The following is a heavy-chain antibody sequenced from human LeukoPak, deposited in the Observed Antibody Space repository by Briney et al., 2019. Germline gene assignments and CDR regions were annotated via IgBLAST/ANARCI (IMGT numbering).Heavy chain of an antibody. Sequence: GGSLRLSCAASGFTFDDYAMHWVRQAPGKGLEWVSGISWNSGSIGYADSVKGRFTISRDNAKNSLYLQMNSLRAEDMALYYCAREGIAVAGYLRIYYYYYMDVWGKGTTVTVSS. CDR2: ISWNSGSI. J-gene: IGHJ6*03. D-gene: IGHD6-19*01. V-gene: IGHV3-9*03. CDR1: GFTFDDYA. CDR3: AREGIAVAGYLRIYYYYYMDV.